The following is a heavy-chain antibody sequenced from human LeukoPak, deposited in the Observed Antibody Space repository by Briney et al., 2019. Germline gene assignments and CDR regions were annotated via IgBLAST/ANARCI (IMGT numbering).Heavy chain of an antibody. CDR3: ARLKAYYDFWSGYLGDYFDY. V-gene: IGHV4-39*01. CDR2: IYYSGST. Sequence: SETLSLTCTVSGGSISSSSYYWGWIRQPPGKGLEWIGSIYYSGSTYYNPSLKSRVTISVDTSKNQFSLKLSSVTAADTAVYYCARLKAYYDFWSGYLGDYFDYWGQGTLVTVSS. CDR1: GGSISSSSYY. J-gene: IGHJ4*02. D-gene: IGHD3-3*01.